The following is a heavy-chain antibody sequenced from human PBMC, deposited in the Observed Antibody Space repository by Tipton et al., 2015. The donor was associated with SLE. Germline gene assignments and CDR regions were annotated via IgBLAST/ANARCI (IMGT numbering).Heavy chain of an antibody. CDR1: GGSVSRDY. CDR3: ARDFWSGNSHFFDL. V-gene: IGHV4-4*07. Sequence: GLMKPSETLSLTCAVSGGSVSRDYWSWIRHPAGKGLEWIGRIYTSGATDHNPSLRSRVTVSRDTSKNQLSLKMTSVTAADTAVYYCARDFWSGNSHFFDLWGQGTLVTVSS. CDR2: IYTSGAT. D-gene: IGHD3-3*01. J-gene: IGHJ5*02.